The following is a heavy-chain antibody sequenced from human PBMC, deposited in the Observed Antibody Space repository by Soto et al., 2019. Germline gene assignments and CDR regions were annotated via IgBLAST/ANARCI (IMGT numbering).Heavy chain of an antibody. CDR2: IYSGTTT. V-gene: IGHV3-66*01. CDR3: ARSSGWNRFDY. CDR1: GFSVSPHY. D-gene: IGHD6-19*01. J-gene: IGHJ4*02. Sequence: EVLLVESGGGLVQPGGSLRLSCTVSGFSVSPHYMNWVRQAPGKGLEWVSVIYSGTTTNYGDSVKGRFTISRDNSKNTLYLQMDSLRAEDTAVYYCARSSGWNRFDYWGQGTRVTVSS.